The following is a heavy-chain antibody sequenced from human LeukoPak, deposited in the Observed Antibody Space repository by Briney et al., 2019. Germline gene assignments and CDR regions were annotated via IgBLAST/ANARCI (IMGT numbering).Heavy chain of an antibody. CDR3: ARALYCSGGSCYSGGMVY. CDR1: GFTFSSYG. D-gene: IGHD2-15*01. CDR2: IWYDGSNK. J-gene: IGHJ4*02. Sequence: AGGSLRLSRAASGFTFSSYGMHWVRQAPGKGLEWVAVIWYDGSNKYYADSVKGRFTISRDNSKNTLYLQMNSLRAEDTAVYYCARALYCSGGSCYSGGMVYWGQGTLVTVSS. V-gene: IGHV3-33*01.